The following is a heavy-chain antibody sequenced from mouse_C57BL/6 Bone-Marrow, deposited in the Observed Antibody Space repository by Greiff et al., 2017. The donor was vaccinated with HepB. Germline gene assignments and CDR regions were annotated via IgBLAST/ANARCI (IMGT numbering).Heavy chain of an antibody. CDR1: GYSITSGYY. V-gene: IGHV3-6*01. J-gene: IGHJ4*01. CDR3: ARAPPYYSNFYYAMDY. Sequence: DVQLQESGPGLVKPSQSLSLTCSVTGYSITSGYYWNWIRQFPGNKLEWMGYISYDGSNNYNPSLKNRISITRDTSKNQFFLKLNSVTTEDTATYYCARAPPYYSNFYYAMDYWGQGTSVTVSS. CDR2: ISYDGSN. D-gene: IGHD2-5*01.